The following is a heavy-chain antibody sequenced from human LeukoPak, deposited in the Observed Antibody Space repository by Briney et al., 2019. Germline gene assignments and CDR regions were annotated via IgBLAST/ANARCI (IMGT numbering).Heavy chain of an antibody. D-gene: IGHD1-1*01. J-gene: IGHJ4*02. V-gene: IGHV3-23*01. CDR3: AAERLLAMGTAFDY. Sequence: GGSLRLSCAASGFTFSTYGMSWVRQAPGKGLEWVSAISGSGGSTYYADSVKGRFTISRDNSKNTLYLQMNSLRAEVTAVYYCAAERLLAMGTAFDYWGQGTLVTVSS. CDR2: ISGSGGST. CDR1: GFTFSTYG.